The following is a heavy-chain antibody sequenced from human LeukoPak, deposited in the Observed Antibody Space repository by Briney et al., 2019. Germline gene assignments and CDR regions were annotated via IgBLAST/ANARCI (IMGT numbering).Heavy chain of an antibody. Sequence: ASVTVSLQVCVYIHLEISMHGVRQPRARGRAGMGGLNPEDGETTYARGFEGRLPVTEDTSTDTAYMELSSLRSEDTAMYYCATEIGGYGDVHYFDCWGQGTLVTVSS. J-gene: IGHJ4*02. D-gene: IGHD4-17*01. CDR2: LNPEDGET. CDR1: VYIHLEIS. V-gene: IGHV1-24*01. CDR3: ATEIGGYGDVHYFDC.